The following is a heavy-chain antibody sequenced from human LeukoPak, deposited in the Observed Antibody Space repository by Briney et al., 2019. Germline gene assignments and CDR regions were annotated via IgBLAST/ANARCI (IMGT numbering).Heavy chain of an antibody. CDR3: ARVKYYDILTGTGAFRY. CDR2: IYYSGST. J-gene: IGHJ4*02. D-gene: IGHD3-9*01. Sequence: PSETLSLTCTVSGFSISSSSYYWGWLRQPPGKGLGWIGSIYYSGSTYYNPSLKSRVTISVDTSKNQFFLKLSSVTAADTAVYYCARVKYYDILTGTGAFRYWGQGTLVTVSS. CDR1: GFSISSSSYY. V-gene: IGHV4-39*07.